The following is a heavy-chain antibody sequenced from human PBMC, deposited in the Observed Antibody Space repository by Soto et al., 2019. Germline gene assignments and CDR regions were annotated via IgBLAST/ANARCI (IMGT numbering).Heavy chain of an antibody. J-gene: IGHJ5*02. CDR2: IIPVLDIA. CDR3: ARAIAAPDAGRNWFDP. Sequence: QLMQSGAEVKKPGSSLKVSCKASGGTLTTYNINWVRQAPGQGLEWMGRIIPVLDIANYAQKFQGRVTVTADKSTSTAYLELSSLTSADTALYYCARAIAAPDAGRNWFDPWGQGTLVTVSS. V-gene: IGHV1-69*02. CDR1: GGTLTTYN. D-gene: IGHD6-13*01.